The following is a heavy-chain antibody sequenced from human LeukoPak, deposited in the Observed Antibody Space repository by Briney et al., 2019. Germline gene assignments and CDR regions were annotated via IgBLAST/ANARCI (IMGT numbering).Heavy chain of an antibody. CDR1: GGSFSVYY. CDR3: ASAAGATWSAWFDP. V-gene: IGHV4-34*01. J-gene: IGHJ5*02. D-gene: IGHD1-26*01. CDR2: INHSGST. Sequence: SETLSLTCAVYGGSFSVYYWSWIRQPPGKGLEWIGEINHSGSTNYNPSLKSRVTISVDTSKNQFSLKLSSVTAADTAVYYCASAAGATWSAWFDPWGQGTLVTVSS.